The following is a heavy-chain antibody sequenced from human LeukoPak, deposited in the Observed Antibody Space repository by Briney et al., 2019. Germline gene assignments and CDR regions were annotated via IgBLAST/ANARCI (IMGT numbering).Heavy chain of an antibody. CDR3: ARGVDSSSLFY. Sequence: VASVKVSCKASGYTFTGYYMHWVRQAPGQGLEWMGWINPNSGGTNYAQKVQGRVTMTRDTSISTAYMELSRLRSDDTAVYYCARGVDSSSLFYWGQGTLVTVSS. J-gene: IGHJ4*02. D-gene: IGHD6-13*01. CDR1: GYTFTGYY. CDR2: INPNSGGT. V-gene: IGHV1-2*02.